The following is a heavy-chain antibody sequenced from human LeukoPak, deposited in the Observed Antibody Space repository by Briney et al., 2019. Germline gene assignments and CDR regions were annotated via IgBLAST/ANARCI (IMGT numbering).Heavy chain of an antibody. D-gene: IGHD3-10*01. CDR3: ARGTMVRGVTTGVGYRQGDY. J-gene: IGHJ4*02. CDR2: MNPNSGNT. CDR1: GYTFTNYD. Sequence: ASVKVSCKASGYTFTNYDINWVRQATGQGLDWMGWMNPNSGNTGNSQKFQGRVTVTRNTSISTTYLELSSLRSEHTAVYHCARGTMVRGVTTGVGYRQGDYWGQGTLVTVSS. V-gene: IGHV1-8*01.